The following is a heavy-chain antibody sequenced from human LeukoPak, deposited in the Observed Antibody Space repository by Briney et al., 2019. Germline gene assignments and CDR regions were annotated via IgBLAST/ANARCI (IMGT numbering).Heavy chain of an antibody. CDR1: GFTFSSYW. J-gene: IGHJ1*01. CDR2: INTDGSST. V-gene: IGHV3-74*01. Sequence: PGGSLRLSCGASGFTFSSYWMHWVRQAPGKGLVWVSGINTDGSSTYYADSVKGRFTISRDNSKNTLYLQMNSLRAEDTAVYYCAKDLVDTSGYYYVGYFQHWGQGTLVTVSS. D-gene: IGHD3-22*01. CDR3: AKDLVDTSGYYYVGYFQH.